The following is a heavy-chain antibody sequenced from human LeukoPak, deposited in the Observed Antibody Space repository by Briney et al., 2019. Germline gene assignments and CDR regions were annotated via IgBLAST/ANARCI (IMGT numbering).Heavy chain of an antibody. V-gene: IGHV6-1*01. D-gene: IGHD5-24*01. CDR3: SRSDGASDFDY. Sequence: SQTLSLTCAISGDSVSSNRASWTWIRQSPSRGLEWLGRTYYRSKWYNDYAVSLKSRISINPDTSKNQFSLQLTSVTPEDTAVYYCSRSDGASDFDYWGQGNLVTVSS. J-gene: IGHJ4*02. CDR1: GDSVSSNRAS. CDR2: TYYRSKWYN.